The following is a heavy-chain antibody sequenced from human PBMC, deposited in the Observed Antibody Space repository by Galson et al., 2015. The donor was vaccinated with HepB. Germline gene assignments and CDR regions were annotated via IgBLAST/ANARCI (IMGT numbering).Heavy chain of an antibody. CDR1: GCFLSELS. Sequence: SVKVSCKVSGCFLSELSMHWVRQAPGEGLEWMGGFDPEKGETIYAQKFQGRVTMTDDTSTDTAYMELRSLRSDDTAVFYCGTLSSYCTSESCRHGFWGQGTLVTVSS. J-gene: IGHJ4*02. CDR2: FDPEKGET. V-gene: IGHV1-24*01. D-gene: IGHD2-8*02. CDR3: GTLSSYCTSESCRHGF.